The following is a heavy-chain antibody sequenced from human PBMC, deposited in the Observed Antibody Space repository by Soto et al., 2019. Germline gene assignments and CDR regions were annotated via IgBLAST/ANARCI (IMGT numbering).Heavy chain of an antibody. Sequence: SETLSLTCTVSGGSISSYYWSWIRQPPGKGLEWIGYIYYSGSTNYNPSLKSRVTISVDTSKNQFSLKLSSVTAADTAVYYCASSGVATGYFDYWGQGTQVTVSS. CDR1: GGSISSYY. CDR3: ASSGVATGYFDY. D-gene: IGHD5-12*01. V-gene: IGHV4-59*08. J-gene: IGHJ4*02. CDR2: IYYSGST.